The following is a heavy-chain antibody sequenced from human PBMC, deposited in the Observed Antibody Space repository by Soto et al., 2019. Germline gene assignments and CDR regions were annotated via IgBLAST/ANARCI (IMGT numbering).Heavy chain of an antibody. CDR1: GGSISSSSYY. CDR3: ARHADCSGGSCYSYFDY. V-gene: IGHV4-39*01. Sequence: SETLSLTCTVSGGSISSSSYYWGWIRQPPGKGLEWIGSIYYSGSTYYNPSLKSRVTISVDTSKNQFSLKLSSVTAADTAVYYCARHADCSGGSCYSYFDYWGQGTLVTVSS. J-gene: IGHJ4*02. CDR2: IYYSGST. D-gene: IGHD2-15*01.